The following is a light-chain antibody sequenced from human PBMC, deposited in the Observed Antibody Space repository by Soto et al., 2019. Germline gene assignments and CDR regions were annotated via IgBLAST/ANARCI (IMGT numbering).Light chain of an antibody. CDR2: EVS. CDR1: SNDVGRYNY. J-gene: IGLJ3*02. V-gene: IGLV2-14*01. CDR3: SSYTSSSTLV. Sequence: QSVLTQPASVSGSPGQSITISCTGTSNDVGRYNYVSWYQQHPGKAPKVMIYEVSNRPSGVSDRFSGSKSVNTASLTISGLQPEDEADYYCSSYTSSSTLVFGGGTKLTVL.